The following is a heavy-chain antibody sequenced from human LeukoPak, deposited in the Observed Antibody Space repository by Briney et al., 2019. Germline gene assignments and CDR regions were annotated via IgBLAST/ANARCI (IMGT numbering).Heavy chain of an antibody. D-gene: IGHD3-10*01. Sequence: PGGSLRLSCAASGFTFSSYSMNWVRQAPGKGLEWVSSISSYSGYIYYADSLKGRFTISRDNAKNSLYLQMNSLRAEDTAVYYCAKDAPEASLLLWFGELSLEPWWGQGTLVTVSS. V-gene: IGHV3-21*04. CDR2: ISSYSGYI. CDR3: AKDAPEASLLLWFGELSLEPW. CDR1: GFTFSSYS. J-gene: IGHJ4*02.